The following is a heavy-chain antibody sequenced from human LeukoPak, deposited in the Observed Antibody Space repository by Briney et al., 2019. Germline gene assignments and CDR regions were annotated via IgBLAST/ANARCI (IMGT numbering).Heavy chain of an antibody. CDR1: GYTFTSYG. CDR3: ARDEKYYDFWSGYYTGIDY. D-gene: IGHD3-3*01. Sequence: GASVKVSCKASGYTFTSYGISWVRQAPGQGLEWMGWISAYNGNTNYAQKLQGRVTMTTDTSTSTAYMELRSLRSDDTAVYYCARDEKYYDFWSGYYTGIDYWGQGTLVTVSS. V-gene: IGHV1-18*01. J-gene: IGHJ4*02. CDR2: ISAYNGNT.